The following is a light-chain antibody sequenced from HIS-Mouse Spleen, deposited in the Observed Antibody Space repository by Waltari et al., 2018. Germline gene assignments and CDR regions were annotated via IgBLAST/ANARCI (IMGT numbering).Light chain of an antibody. CDR3: SSYAGSNNSLYV. Sequence: QSALTQPPSASGSPGQSVTISCTGTSSDVGRYTYVSWYQQHPGKAPKLMIYEVSKRPSGVPDRFSGSKSGNTASLTVSGLQAEDEADYYCSSYAGSNNSLYVFGTGTKVTVL. CDR1: SSDVGRYTY. V-gene: IGLV2-8*01. J-gene: IGLJ1*01. CDR2: EVS.